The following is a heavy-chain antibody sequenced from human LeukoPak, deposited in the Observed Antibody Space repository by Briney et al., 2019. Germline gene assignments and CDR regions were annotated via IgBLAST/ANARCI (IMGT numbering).Heavy chain of an antibody. D-gene: IGHD1-26*01. CDR3: ARRLVRGVGANNWFDP. V-gene: IGHV4-30-2*01. J-gene: IGHJ5*02. Sequence: SSETLSLTCAVSGGSISSGGYSWSWIRQPPGKGLEWIGYIYHSGSTNYNPPLKSRVTISVDTSKNQFSLKLSSVTAADTAVYYCARRLVRGVGANNWFDPWGQGTLVTVSS. CDR2: IYHSGST. CDR1: GGSISSGGYS.